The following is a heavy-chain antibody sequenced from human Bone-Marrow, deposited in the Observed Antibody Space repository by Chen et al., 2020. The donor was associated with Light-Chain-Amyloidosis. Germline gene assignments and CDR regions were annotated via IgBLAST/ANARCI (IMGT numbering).Heavy chain of an antibody. CDR1: GGSFNGFY. CDR3: ARGAGRYFAI. J-gene: IGHJ4*02. CDR2: INHSGNI. V-gene: IGHV4-34*01. Sequence: QVQLQQWGAGLLKPLETLSLTCAVSGGSFNGFYWTWIRQTPGKGLEWIGEINHSGNINSNPSLRSRVSMSVDTSQSQFSLKRTSVTAADTAVYYCARGAGRYFAIWGQGALVTVSS. D-gene: IGHD3-9*01.